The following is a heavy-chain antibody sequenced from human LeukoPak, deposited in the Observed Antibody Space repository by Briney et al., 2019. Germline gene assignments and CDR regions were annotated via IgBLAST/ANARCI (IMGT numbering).Heavy chain of an antibody. V-gene: IGHV4-39*07. CDR1: GDSISSSFYY. CDR2: IYYGGGT. J-gene: IGHJ4*02. D-gene: IGHD4-23*01. Sequence: SETLSLTCTVSGDSISSSFYYWGWIRQPPGKGLEWIGSIYYGGGTHYNPSLKSRATIFLDTSMNQFSLKLSSVTAADTAVYYCARDGGNFDIDYWGQGTLVTVSS. CDR3: ARDGGNFDIDY.